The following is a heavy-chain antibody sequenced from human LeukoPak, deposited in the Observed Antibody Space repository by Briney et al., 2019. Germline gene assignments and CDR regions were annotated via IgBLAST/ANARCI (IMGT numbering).Heavy chain of an antibody. D-gene: IGHD6-13*01. CDR2: INSSSSTI. V-gene: IGHV3-48*02. CDR3: ARYPSVAATGWGRWFDH. Sequence: GGSLRLSCAASGFTFSSFNMNWVRHTPGKGLEWISYINSSSSTIYYADSVKGRFTISRDNAKSSLYLQMNSLRDEDTAVYYCARYPSVAATGWGRWFDHRGQGTLVTV. J-gene: IGHJ5*02. CDR1: GFTFSSFN.